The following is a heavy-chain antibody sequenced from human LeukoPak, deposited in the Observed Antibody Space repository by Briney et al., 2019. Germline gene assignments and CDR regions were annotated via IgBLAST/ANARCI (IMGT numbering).Heavy chain of an antibody. D-gene: IGHD4-17*01. V-gene: IGHV4-34*01. J-gene: IGHJ4*02. CDR2: INHSGYT. CDR1: GVSFNDYY. CDR3: TRMTTGHDY. Sequence: SETLSLTCAVSGVSFNDYYWSWVRQTPGKGLEWIGEINHSGYTNDSPSLKSRVTLSIDTSRKQFSLNLRSVTVADTGIYYCTRMTTGHDYWGRGPLATVSS.